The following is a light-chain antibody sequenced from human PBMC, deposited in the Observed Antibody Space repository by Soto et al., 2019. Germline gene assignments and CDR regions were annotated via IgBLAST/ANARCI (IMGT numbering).Light chain of an antibody. CDR3: SSYAGSNNLGV. CDR1: SSDVGGYNY. J-gene: IGLJ1*01. Sequence: QSALTQPPSASGSPGQSVTISCTGTSSDVGGYNYVSWYQQHPDKAPKLMISEVSKRPSGVPDRFSGSKSGNTASLTVSGLQAEDEADYYCSSYAGSNNLGVFGTGTKLTVL. V-gene: IGLV2-8*01. CDR2: EVS.